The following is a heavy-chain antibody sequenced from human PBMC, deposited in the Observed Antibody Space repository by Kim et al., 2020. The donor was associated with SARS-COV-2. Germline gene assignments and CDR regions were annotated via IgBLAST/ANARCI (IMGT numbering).Heavy chain of an antibody. CDR3: ARSMAGRFGTTGYYGMDV. V-gene: IGHV1-8*01. CDR1: GYTFTSYD. Sequence: ASVKVSCKASGYTFTSYDINWVRQATGQGLEWMGWMNPNSGNTGYAQKFQGRVTMTRNTSISTAYMELSSLRSEDTAVYYCARSMAGRFGTTGYYGMDVWGQGTTVTVSS. D-gene: IGHD3-10*01. CDR2: MNPNSGNT. J-gene: IGHJ6*02.